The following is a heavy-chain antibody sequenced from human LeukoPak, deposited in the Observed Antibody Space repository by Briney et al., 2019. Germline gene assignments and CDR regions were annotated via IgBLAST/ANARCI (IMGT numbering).Heavy chain of an antibody. CDR3: ARGGSSWYSSEYYFDY. D-gene: IGHD6-13*01. V-gene: IGHV3-74*01. CDR2: INSDESRT. Sequence: GGSLRLSCEASGFTFSNYWMHWVRQVPGKGLVWVSRINSDESRTNYADSVEGRFTISRDNAKNTVYLQMNSLRAEDTAVYYCARGGSSWYSSEYYFDYWGQGTLVTVSS. CDR1: GFTFSNYW. J-gene: IGHJ4*02.